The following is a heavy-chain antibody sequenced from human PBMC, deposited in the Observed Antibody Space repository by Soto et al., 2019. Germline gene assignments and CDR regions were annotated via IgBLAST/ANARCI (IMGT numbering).Heavy chain of an antibody. CDR3: TRSRGTYNRNWSDP. CDR2: ISGYSGNT. Sequence: ASVKVACKASGYNLNSYGGSWVRQAPGQGLEWMGWISGYSGNTNYAQKFQGRVTMTTDTSTSTAYMELRSLRSDDTAVYYCTRSRGTYNRNWSDPWGQGTLVTVSS. J-gene: IGHJ5*02. CDR1: GYNLNSYG. D-gene: IGHD1-26*01. V-gene: IGHV1-18*01.